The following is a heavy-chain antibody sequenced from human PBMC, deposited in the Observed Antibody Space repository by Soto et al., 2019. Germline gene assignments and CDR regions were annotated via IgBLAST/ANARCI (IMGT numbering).Heavy chain of an antibody. CDR3: ARDVGGYDSSGYQ. J-gene: IGHJ4*02. Sequence: EVQLVESGGGLVQPGGSLRLSCAASGFTVSSNYMSWVRQAPGKGLEWVSVIYSGGSTYYADSVKGRFTISSHNSKNTLYLQMNSLRAEDTAVYYCARDVGGYDSSGYQWGQGTLVTVSS. V-gene: IGHV3-53*04. CDR2: IYSGGST. D-gene: IGHD3-22*01. CDR1: GFTVSSNY.